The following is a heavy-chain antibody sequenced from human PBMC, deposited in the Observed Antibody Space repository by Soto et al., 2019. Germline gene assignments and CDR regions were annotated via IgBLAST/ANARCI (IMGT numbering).Heavy chain of an antibody. V-gene: IGHV4-39*01. D-gene: IGHD3-22*01. J-gene: IGHJ3*02. CDR3: ARSVLNYYDSSGYYYVWNAFDI. CDR2: IYYSGST. CDR1: GGSISSSSYY. Sequence: SETLSLTCTVSGGSISSSSYYWGWIRQPPGKGLEWIGSIYYSGSTYYNPSLKSRVTISVDTSKNQFSLKLSSVTAADTAVYYCARSVLNYYDSSGYYYVWNAFDIWGQGIPVTV.